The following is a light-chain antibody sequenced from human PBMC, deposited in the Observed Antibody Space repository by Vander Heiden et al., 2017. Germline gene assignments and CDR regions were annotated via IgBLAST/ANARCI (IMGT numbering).Light chain of an antibody. CDR1: QSISSY. Sequence: PSTLSASVGDRGTIPCRASQSISSYLNWYHHKPGKAPKVLIYDASSLQSGVPSRFSGSGSGTDFTLTIDSLQPEDFATYYCQQSYSTPRTFGQGTKVEIK. CDR2: DAS. J-gene: IGKJ1*01. CDR3: QQSYSTPRT. V-gene: IGKV1-39*01.